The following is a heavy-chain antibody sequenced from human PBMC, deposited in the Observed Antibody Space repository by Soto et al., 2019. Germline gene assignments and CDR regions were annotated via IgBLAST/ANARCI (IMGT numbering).Heavy chain of an antibody. V-gene: IGHV1-46*01. J-gene: IGHJ6*02. Sequence: GASVKVSCKASGYTFTSYYMPWVRPAPGQGREWMGIINPSCGSTSYAQKFQGRVTMTTDTSTSTAYMELSSLRSEDTAVYYCAREGRYCRSTICACYCYGMDVWGQGTTVTVSS. CDR3: AREGRYCRSTICACYCYGMDV. CDR2: INPSCGST. D-gene: IGHD2-2*01. CDR1: GYTFTSYY.